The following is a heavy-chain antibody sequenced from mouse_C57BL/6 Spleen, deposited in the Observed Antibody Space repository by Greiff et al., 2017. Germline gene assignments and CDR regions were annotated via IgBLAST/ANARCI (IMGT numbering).Heavy chain of an antibody. V-gene: IGHV1-50*01. CDR2: IDPSDSYT. CDR3: ASGDATLVGDFDV. Sequence: VQLQQPGAELVKPGASVKLSCKASGYTFTSYWMQWVKQRPGQGLEWIGVIDPSDSYTNYNQKFKGKATLTVDKSYSTVYMHLSILTSEESAVYDCASGDATLVGDFDVWGTGTTVTVSS. J-gene: IGHJ1*03. D-gene: IGHD1-1*01. CDR1: GYTFTSYW.